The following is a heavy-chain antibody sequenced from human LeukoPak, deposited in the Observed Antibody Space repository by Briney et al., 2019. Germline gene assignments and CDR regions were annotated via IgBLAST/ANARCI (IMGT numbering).Heavy chain of an antibody. Sequence: SETLSLTCTVSGGSISSYYWSWIRQPAGKGLEWIGRIYTSGSTNYNPSLKSRVTISVDTSKNQFSLKLSSVTPEDTAVYYCASFEYSSQGYFQHWGQGTLVTVSS. CDR1: GGSISSYY. CDR3: ASFEYSSQGYFQH. V-gene: IGHV4-4*07. CDR2: IYTSGST. J-gene: IGHJ1*01. D-gene: IGHD6-6*01.